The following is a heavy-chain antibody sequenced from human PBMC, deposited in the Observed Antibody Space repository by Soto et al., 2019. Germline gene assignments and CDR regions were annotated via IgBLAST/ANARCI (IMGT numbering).Heavy chain of an antibody. CDR2: IYYSGST. V-gene: IGHV4-61*01. Sequence: PSETLSLTCTVSGGSVSSGSYYWSWIRQPPGKGLEWIGYIYYSGSTNYNPSLKSRVTISVDTSKNQFSLKLSSVTAADTAVYYCARALRAYCGGDCYSAYLDYWGQGTLVTVSS. J-gene: IGHJ4*02. CDR1: GGSVSSGSYY. D-gene: IGHD2-21*02. CDR3: ARALRAYCGGDCYSAYLDY.